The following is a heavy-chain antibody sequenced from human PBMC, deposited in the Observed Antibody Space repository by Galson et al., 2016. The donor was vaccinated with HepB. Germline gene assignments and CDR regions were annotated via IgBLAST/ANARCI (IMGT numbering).Heavy chain of an antibody. J-gene: IGHJ4*02. Sequence: SLRLSCAASGFSFSSYAMSWVRQAPGKGLEWVSAISGNGGKTYYSDSVKGRFIISRDNSKNTLYMQMDSLRAEDTAVHYCAMNPTNLQWLPLYFDYWVQGTLVTVSS. V-gene: IGHV3-23*01. CDR3: AMNPTNLQWLPLYFDY. CDR1: GFSFSSYA. D-gene: IGHD6-19*01. CDR2: ISGNGGKT.